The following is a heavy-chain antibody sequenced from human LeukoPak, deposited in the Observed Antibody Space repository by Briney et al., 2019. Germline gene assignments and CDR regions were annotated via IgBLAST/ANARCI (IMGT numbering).Heavy chain of an antibody. CDR2: INPNSGGT. CDR1: GYTFTGYY. CDR3: ARDRGIFGVVIAYYYMDV. Sequence: PGASVKVSCKASGYTFTGYYMHWVRQAPGQGLEWMGRINPNSGGTNYAQKFQGRVTMTRDTSISTAYMELSRLRSDDTAVYYCARDRGIFGVVIAYYYMDVWGKGTTVTVSS. D-gene: IGHD3-3*01. V-gene: IGHV1-2*06. J-gene: IGHJ6*03.